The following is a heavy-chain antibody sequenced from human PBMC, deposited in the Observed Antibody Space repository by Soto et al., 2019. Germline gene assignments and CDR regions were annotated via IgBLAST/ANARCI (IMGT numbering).Heavy chain of an antibody. CDR2: ISYDVSNK. D-gene: IGHD6-19*01. Sequence: XVSLRLYCAASGFSFSSYGMHWVRQAPGKGLEWVAVISYDVSNKYYADSVKGRFTISRDNSKNTLYLQMNSLRAEDTAVYYCAKDGAVDGPDFYYYYGMDVWGQGTTVTVSS. V-gene: IGHV3-30*18. CDR1: GFSFSSYG. CDR3: AKDGAVDGPDFYYYYGMDV. J-gene: IGHJ6*02.